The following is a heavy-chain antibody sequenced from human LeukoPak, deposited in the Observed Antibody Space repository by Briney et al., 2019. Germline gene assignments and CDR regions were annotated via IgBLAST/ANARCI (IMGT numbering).Heavy chain of an antibody. CDR1: GFTFSSYD. CDR2: ISSGGSTI. CDR3: AKQAFCGGDCLTNYFDY. V-gene: IGHV3-48*03. J-gene: IGHJ4*02. D-gene: IGHD2-21*02. Sequence: GGSLRLSCAASGFTFSSYDMNWVRQAPGKGLEWVSYISSGGSTIFSADSVRGRFTISRDNAKNSLYLQMNSLRAEDTAVYYCAKQAFCGGDCLTNYFDYWGQGTLVTVSS.